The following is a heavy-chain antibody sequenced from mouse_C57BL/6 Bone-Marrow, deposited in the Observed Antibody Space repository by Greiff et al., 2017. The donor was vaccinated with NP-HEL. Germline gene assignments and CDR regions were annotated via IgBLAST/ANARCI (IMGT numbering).Heavy chain of an antibody. CDR1: GFSFNTYA. J-gene: IGHJ1*03. Sequence: EVKLQESGGGLVQPKGSLKLSCAASGFSFNTYAMNWVRQAPGKGLEWVARIRSKSNNYATYYADSVKDRFTISRDDSESMLYLQMNNLKTEDTAMYYCVRQGWYFDVWGTGTTVTVSS. V-gene: IGHV10-1*01. CDR2: IRSKSNNYAT. CDR3: VRQGWYFDV.